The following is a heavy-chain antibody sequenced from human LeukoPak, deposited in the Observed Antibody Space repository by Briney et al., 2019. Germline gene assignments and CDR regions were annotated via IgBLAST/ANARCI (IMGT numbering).Heavy chain of an antibody. CDR2: RKQDGSER. J-gene: IGHJ4*02. CDR1: GFTFSSYW. CDR3: ANTGYSSGWYIFDY. D-gene: IGHD6-19*01. V-gene: IGHV3-7*03. Sequence: GGSLRLSCAASGFTFSSYWMSWVRQAPGQGLEWVANRKQDGSERYYADSVKGPFTLSRDNAKNSLYLQMISLRAEDTAVYDCANTGYSSGWYIFDYWGQGTLVTVSS.